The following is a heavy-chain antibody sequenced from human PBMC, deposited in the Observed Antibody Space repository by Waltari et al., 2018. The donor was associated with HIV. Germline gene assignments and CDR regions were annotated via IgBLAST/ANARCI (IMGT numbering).Heavy chain of an antibody. J-gene: IGHJ4*02. D-gene: IGHD1-26*01. CDR2: SKRKVKSLAK. V-gene: IGHV3-73*01. CDR1: GFPFSDSA. CDR3: TGQVEPREDSQTEY. Sequence: EVRLVESGGGLVQPGGSMILSCAASGFPFSDSAMPWVRQASGKGLDGIGLSKRKVKSLAKRYEASVKGRCAVSRDDSKNTAYLQRDSLKTEDTAIYYCTGQVEPREDSQTEYWGQGTLVTVSS.